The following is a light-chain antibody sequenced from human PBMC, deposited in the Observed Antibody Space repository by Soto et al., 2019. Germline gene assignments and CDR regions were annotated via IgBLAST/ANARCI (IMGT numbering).Light chain of an antibody. CDR1: QIVTSSY. V-gene: IGKV3-20*01. CDR3: HQHGGSPPSWT. CDR2: GAS. Sequence: EIVLTQSPGTLSLAPGERATLFCRVSQIVTSSYLAWYQQKPGQAPRLLIYGASSRATGIPDRFSGSGSGTDFTLTISRLEPEDVAVYYCHQHGGSPPSWTFGQGTKVEIK. J-gene: IGKJ1*01.